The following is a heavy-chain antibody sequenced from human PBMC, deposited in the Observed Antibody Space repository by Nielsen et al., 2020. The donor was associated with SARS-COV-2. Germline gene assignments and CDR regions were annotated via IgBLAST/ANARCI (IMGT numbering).Heavy chain of an antibody. CDR1: GGSISSGVYY. D-gene: IGHD5-24*01. J-gene: IGHJ6*03. V-gene: IGHV4-31*03. CDR2: SYYSGSA. Sequence: SDPLSLTFTVSGGSISSGVYYWSWIRQLPGKGLEWIGYSYYSGSAHYNPSLRSRVTISVDTSKNQFSLELSSVTAADTAVYYCAREDGYYYFIDVWGKGTTVTVSS. CDR3: AREDGYYYFIDV.